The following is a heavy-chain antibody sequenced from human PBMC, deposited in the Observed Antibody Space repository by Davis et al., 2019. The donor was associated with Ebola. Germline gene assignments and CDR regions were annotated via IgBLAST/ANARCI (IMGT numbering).Heavy chain of an antibody. CDR3: ARDATFGGVIVLYYFDY. V-gene: IGHV3-53*01. J-gene: IGHJ4*02. Sequence: GESLKISCAASGFTVSSNYMSWVRQAPGKGLEWVSVIYSGGSTYYADSVKGRFTISRDNSKNTLYLQMNSLRAEDTAVYYCARDATFGGVIVLYYFDYWGQGTLVTVSS. D-gene: IGHD3-16*02. CDR2: IYSGGST. CDR1: GFTVSSNY.